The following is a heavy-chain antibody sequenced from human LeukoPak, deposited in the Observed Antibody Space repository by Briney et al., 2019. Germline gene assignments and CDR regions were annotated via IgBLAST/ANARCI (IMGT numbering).Heavy chain of an antibody. CDR1: GGSISSYY. J-gene: IGHJ5*02. CDR2: IYYSGST. D-gene: IGHD5-12*01. V-gene: IGHV4-59*01. Sequence: SETLSLTCTVSGGSISSYYWSWIRQPPGKGLEWIGYIYYSGSTNYNPSLKSRVTISVDTSKNQFSLKLSSVIAADTAVYYCARARGNSGYDFDWFDPWGQGTLVTVSS. CDR3: ARARGNSGYDFDWFDP.